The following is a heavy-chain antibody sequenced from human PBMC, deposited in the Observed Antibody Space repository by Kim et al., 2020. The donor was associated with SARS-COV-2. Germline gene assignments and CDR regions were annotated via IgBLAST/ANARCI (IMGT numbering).Heavy chain of an antibody. J-gene: IGHJ3*02. Sequence: GGSLRLSCAASGFTFSSYSMNWVRQAPGKGLEWVSSISSSSSYIYYADSVKGRFTISRDNAKNSLYLQMNSLRAEDTAVYYCARDRAAWNPGAFDIWGQGTMVTVSS. V-gene: IGHV3-21*01. CDR1: GFTFSSYS. CDR3: ARDRAAWNPGAFDI. D-gene: IGHD6-13*01. CDR2: ISSSSSYI.